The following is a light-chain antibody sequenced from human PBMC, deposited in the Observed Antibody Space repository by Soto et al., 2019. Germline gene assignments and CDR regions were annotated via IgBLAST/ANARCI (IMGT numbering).Light chain of an antibody. CDR3: SSYTTSSTPYVV. Sequence: QSVLTQPASVSGSPGQSITISCTGTSSDVGGYNYVSWYQQHPGKAPKLMIYDVSNRPSGVSNRFSGSKSGNTASLTISGLQAEDEGDYYCSSYTTSSTPYVVFGGGTKVTVL. V-gene: IGLV2-14*01. J-gene: IGLJ2*01. CDR1: SSDVGGYNY. CDR2: DVS.